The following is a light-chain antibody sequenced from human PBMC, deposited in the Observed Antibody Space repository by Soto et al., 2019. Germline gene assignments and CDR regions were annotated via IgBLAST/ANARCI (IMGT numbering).Light chain of an antibody. Sequence: EIVLTQSPGTLSLSPGESATLSCRAIQTVSITYLTWYQQKPGQAPRLLIFGASKRATGIPDRFSGSGSGRDSTLTISGLEPEDFAVYYCQQYGSSPLISFGQGTRLEIK. CDR3: QQYGSSPLIS. J-gene: IGKJ5*01. CDR1: QTVSITY. CDR2: GAS. V-gene: IGKV3-20*01.